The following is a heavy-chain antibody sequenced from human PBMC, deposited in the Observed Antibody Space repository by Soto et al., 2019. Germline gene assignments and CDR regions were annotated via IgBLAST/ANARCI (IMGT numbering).Heavy chain of an antibody. D-gene: IGHD5-18*01. V-gene: IGHV1-69*13. J-gene: IGHJ4*02. CDR3: AIPQEGTATDQYYFDY. CDR2: IIPIFGTA. CDR1: GGTFGSYA. Sequence: GASVKVSCKASGGTFGSYAISWVRQAPGQGLEWMGGIIPIFGTASYAQKFQGRVTITADESTSTAYMELSSLRSEDTAVYYCAIPQEGTATDQYYFDYWGQGTLVTVSS.